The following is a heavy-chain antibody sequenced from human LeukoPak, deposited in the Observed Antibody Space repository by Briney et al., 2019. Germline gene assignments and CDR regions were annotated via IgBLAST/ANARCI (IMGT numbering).Heavy chain of an antibody. CDR2: ISYDGSNK. Sequence: PGRSLRLSCAASGFTFSSYGMHWVRQAPGKGLEWVAVISYDGSNKYHADSVKGRFTISRDNSKNTLYLQMNSLRAEDTAVYYCRMDYSSSDYWGQGTLVTVSS. V-gene: IGHV3-30*03. D-gene: IGHD6-6*01. CDR3: RMDYSSSDY. J-gene: IGHJ4*02. CDR1: GFTFSSYG.